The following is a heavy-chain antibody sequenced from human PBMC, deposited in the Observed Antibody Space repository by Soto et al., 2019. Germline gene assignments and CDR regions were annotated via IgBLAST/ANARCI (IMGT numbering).Heavy chain of an antibody. D-gene: IGHD6-13*01. Sequence: PGGSLRLSCAASGFTFSSYAMSWVRQAPGKGLEWVSAISGSGGSTYYADSVKGRFTISRDNSKNTMYLQMNNLRAEDTGVYYCAKGLINGRWYAADWGQGTLVTVSS. CDR2: ISGSGGST. CDR1: GFTFSSYA. CDR3: AKGLINGRWYAAD. V-gene: IGHV3-23*01. J-gene: IGHJ4*02.